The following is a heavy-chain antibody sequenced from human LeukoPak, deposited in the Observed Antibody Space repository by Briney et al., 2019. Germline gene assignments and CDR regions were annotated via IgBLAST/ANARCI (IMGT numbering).Heavy chain of an antibody. V-gene: IGHV1-46*01. Sequence: ASVKVSCKASGYTFTNYYMHWVRQAPGQGLEWMGLINPTGSSTNYAQKFRGRVTMTRDTSTTTVYMELSSLRSEDTAVYYCAREESGGYFDYWGQGTLVTVSS. D-gene: IGHD3-16*01. CDR3: AREESGGYFDY. J-gene: IGHJ4*02. CDR1: GYTFTNYY. CDR2: INPTGSST.